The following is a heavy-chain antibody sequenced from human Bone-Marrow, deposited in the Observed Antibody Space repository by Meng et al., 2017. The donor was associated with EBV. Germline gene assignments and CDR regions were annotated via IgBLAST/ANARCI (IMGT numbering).Heavy chain of an antibody. CDR2: IYYSGSS. V-gene: IGHV4-59*01. CDR3: AREKGGGAQDY. CDR1: GGSISSYY. D-gene: IGHD2-15*01. Sequence: QVQLHESGPGLVKPSETLSLTCTVSGGSISSYYWSWIRQPPGKGLEWIGYIYYSGSSNYNPSLKSRVTISVDTSKNQFSLKLSSVTAADTAVYYCAREKGGGAQDYWGQGTLVTVSS. J-gene: IGHJ4*02.